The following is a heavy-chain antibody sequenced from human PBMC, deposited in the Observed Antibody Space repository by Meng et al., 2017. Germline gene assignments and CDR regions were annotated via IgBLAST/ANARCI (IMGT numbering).Heavy chain of an antibody. CDR1: GYTFTGYY. CDR2: INPNSGGT. D-gene: IGHD2-2*01. Sequence: ASVKVSCKASGYTFTGYYMHWVRQAPGQGLEWMGWINPNSGGTNYAQKFQGRVTMTRDTSISTAYMELSSLRSEDTAVYYCARPNCSSTSCYYYYGMDVWGQGTTVTVSS. CDR3: ARPNCSSTSCYYYYGMDV. V-gene: IGHV1-2*02. J-gene: IGHJ6*02.